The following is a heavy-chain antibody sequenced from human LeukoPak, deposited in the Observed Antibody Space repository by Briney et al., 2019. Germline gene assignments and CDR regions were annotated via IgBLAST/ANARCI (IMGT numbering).Heavy chain of an antibody. J-gene: IGHJ4*02. CDR2: INPNSGGT. CDR1: GYTFTGYY. CDR3: ARDRDYGSGIFDY. Sequence: ASVKVSCKASGYTFTGYYMHWVRQAPGQGLEWMGWINPNSGGTNYAQKFQGRVTMTRDTSISTAYMELNRLRSDDTAVYYCARDRDYGSGIFDYWGQGTLVTVSS. D-gene: IGHD3-10*01. V-gene: IGHV1-2*02.